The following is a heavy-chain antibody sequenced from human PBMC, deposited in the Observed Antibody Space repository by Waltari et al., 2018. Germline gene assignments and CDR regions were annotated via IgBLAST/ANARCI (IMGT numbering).Heavy chain of an antibody. CDR1: GDSISSGPYA. V-gene: IGHV4-30-2*01. Sequence: QLQVQESGSGLVKPSQTLSLTCAVSGDSISSGPYAWSWIRQPPGKGLEWNGYISHSGNLYYNPSLKSRVTMSVDRSKKQFSLKLSSVTAADTAVYYCAVSGSYPGSDYWGQGTLVTVSS. CDR2: ISHSGNL. J-gene: IGHJ4*02. CDR3: AVSGSYPGSDY. D-gene: IGHD1-26*01.